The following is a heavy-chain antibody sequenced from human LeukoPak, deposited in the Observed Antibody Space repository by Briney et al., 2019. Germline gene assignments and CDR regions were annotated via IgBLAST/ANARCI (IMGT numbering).Heavy chain of an antibody. J-gene: IGHJ4*02. V-gene: IGHV1-18*01. CDR3: ARDYYYDSSGYYALDY. CDR2: ISAYNGNT. Sequence: ASVKVSCKASGHTFTSYGISWVRQAPGQGLEWMGWISAYNGNTNYAQKLQGRVTMTTDTSTSTAYMELRSLRSDDTAVYYCARDYYYDSSGYYALDYWGQGTLVTVSS. CDR1: GHTFTSYG. D-gene: IGHD3-22*01.